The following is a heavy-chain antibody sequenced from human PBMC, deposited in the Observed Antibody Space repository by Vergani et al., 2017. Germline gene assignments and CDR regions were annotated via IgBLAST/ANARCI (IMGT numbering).Heavy chain of an antibody. Sequence: EVQLLESGGGLVQPGGSLRLSCAASGFTFSSYAMSWVRQAPGKGLEWVSAISGSGGSTYYADSVKGRFTISRDNSKNTLYLQMNSLRAEDTAVYYCANEVAVTMFGGWNYYYGMDVWGQGTTVTVSS. CDR2: ISGSGGST. D-gene: IGHD3-10*02. CDR1: GFTFSSYA. CDR3: ANEVAVTMFGGWNYYYGMDV. J-gene: IGHJ6*02. V-gene: IGHV3-23*01.